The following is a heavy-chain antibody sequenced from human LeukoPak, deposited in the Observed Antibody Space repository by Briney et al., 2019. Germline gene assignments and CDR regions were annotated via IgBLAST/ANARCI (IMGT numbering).Heavy chain of an antibody. CDR1: GGSISSSSYY. J-gene: IGHJ6*02. Sequence: SETLSLTCTVSGGSISSSSYYWGWIRQPPGKGLEWIGSIYYSGSTYYNPSLKSRVTISVDTSKNQFSLKLSSVTAADTAVYYCARVSLPLTPYYYGMDVWGQGTTVTVSS. CDR2: IYYSGST. V-gene: IGHV4-39*07. D-gene: IGHD4-23*01. CDR3: ARVSLPLTPYYYGMDV.